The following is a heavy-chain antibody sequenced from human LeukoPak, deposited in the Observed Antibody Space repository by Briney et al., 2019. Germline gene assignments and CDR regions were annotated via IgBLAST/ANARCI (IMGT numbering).Heavy chain of an antibody. D-gene: IGHD1-26*01. Sequence: SETLSLTCAVYGGSFSDYYWSWIRQPPGKGLEWIGEINHSGSTNYNPSLKSRVTISVDTSKNQFSLKLSSVTAVDTAVYYCARGLYSGSYYPGGAFDIWGQGTMVTVSS. CDR3: ARGLYSGSYYPGGAFDI. CDR1: GGSFSDYY. V-gene: IGHV4-34*01. CDR2: INHSGST. J-gene: IGHJ3*02.